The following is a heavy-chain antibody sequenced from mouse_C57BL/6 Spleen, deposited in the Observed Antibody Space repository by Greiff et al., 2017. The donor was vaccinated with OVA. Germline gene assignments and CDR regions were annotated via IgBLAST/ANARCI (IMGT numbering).Heavy chain of an antibody. J-gene: IGHJ2*01. CDR3: ARGGYDLYYCDY. CDR1: GYSFTGYY. CDR2: INPSTGGT. Sequence: VQLQQSGPELVKPGASVKISCKASGYSFTGYYMNWVKQSPEKSLEWIGEINPSTGGTTYNQKFKAKATLTVDKSSSTAYMQLKSLTSEDSAVYYCARGGYDLYYCDYWGQGTTLTVSS. V-gene: IGHV1-42*01. D-gene: IGHD2-3*01.